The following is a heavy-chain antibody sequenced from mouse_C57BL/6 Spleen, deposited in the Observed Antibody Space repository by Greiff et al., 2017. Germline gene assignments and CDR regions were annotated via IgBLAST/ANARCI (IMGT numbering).Heavy chain of an antibody. CDR3: TRGGAYPSAMDY. V-gene: IGHV1-15*01. D-gene: IGHD2-10*01. J-gene: IGHJ4*01. CDR2: IDPETGGT. CDR1: GYTFTDYE. Sequence: VQLQQSGAELVRPGASVTLSCKASGYTFTDYEMHWVKQTPVHGLEWIGAIDPETGGTAYNQKFKGKAILTADKSSSTAYMERRNLTSEDSAVYYCTRGGAYPSAMDYWGQGTSVTVSS.